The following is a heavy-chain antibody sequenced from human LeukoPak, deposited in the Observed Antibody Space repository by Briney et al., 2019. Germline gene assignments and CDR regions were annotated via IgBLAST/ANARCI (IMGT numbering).Heavy chain of an antibody. CDR3: AKVPESDP. CDR1: GFIFSSFW. Sequence: PGGSLRLSCTASGFIFSSFWMAWVRQAPGKGLEWVANIKPDGSLQFYGDSVKGRFTISRDNSKNTLYLQMNSLRAEDTAVYYCAKVPESDPWGQGTLVTVSS. V-gene: IGHV3-7*01. CDR2: IKPDGSLQ. J-gene: IGHJ5*02.